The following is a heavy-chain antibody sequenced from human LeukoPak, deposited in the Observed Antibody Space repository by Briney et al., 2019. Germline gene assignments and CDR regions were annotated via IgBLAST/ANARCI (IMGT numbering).Heavy chain of an antibody. CDR2: IFDSGAPS. V-gene: IGHV3-23*01. Sequence: GGSLRLSCVASRITFGHHVMNWVRQAPGKGLEWVSSIFDSGAPSYYSDSVKGRFTISRDNSRDTFYLQMENLRAEDSATYYCTKAVGGGRDAYDVWGQGTRVIVSS. CDR1: RITFGHHV. J-gene: IGHJ3*01. CDR3: TKAVGGGRDAYDV. D-gene: IGHD3-16*01.